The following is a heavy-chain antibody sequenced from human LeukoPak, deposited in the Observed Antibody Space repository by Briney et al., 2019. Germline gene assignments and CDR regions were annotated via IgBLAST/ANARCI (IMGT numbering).Heavy chain of an antibody. Sequence: ASVKVSCKASGGTFSSYAISWVRQAPGQGLEWMGGIIPIFGTANYAQKFQGRVTMTTDTSTSTAYMELRSLRSDDTAVYYCARPLQAGALDYWGQGTLVTVSS. CDR3: ARPLQAGALDY. V-gene: IGHV1-69*05. D-gene: IGHD1-26*01. CDR2: IIPIFGTA. J-gene: IGHJ4*02. CDR1: GGTFSSYA.